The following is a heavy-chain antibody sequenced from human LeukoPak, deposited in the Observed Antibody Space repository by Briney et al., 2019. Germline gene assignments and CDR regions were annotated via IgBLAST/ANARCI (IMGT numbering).Heavy chain of an antibody. CDR3: ARDNGYSWFDP. J-gene: IGHJ5*02. CDR1: GFTFSSYE. D-gene: IGHD2-8*01. CDR2: ISSSGSTI. V-gene: IGHV3-48*03. Sequence: GGSLRLSCAASGFTFSSYEMNWVRQAPGKGLEWVSYISSSGSTIYYADSVKGRFTISRDNAKNSLYLQMNSLRAEDTAVYYCARDNGYSWFDPWGQGTLVTVSS.